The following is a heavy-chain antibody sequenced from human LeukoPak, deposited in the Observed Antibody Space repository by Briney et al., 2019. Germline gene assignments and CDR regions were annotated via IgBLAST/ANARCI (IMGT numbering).Heavy chain of an antibody. D-gene: IGHD2-15*01. Sequence: GGSVRLSCAASGFTFSCYSMTWVRQAPGQGLEWVSSISSSSSYIYYADSVKGRFTISRDNAKNSLYLQMNSLRAEDTAVYYCARGKDIVVVVAANYYGMDVWGQGTTVTVSS. CDR1: GFTFSCYS. J-gene: IGHJ6*02. CDR2: ISSSSSYI. CDR3: ARGKDIVVVVAANYYGMDV. V-gene: IGHV3-21*01.